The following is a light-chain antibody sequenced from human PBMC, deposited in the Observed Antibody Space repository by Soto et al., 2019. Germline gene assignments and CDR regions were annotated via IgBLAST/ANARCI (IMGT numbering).Light chain of an antibody. V-gene: IGLV2-14*01. CDR2: DVS. Sequence: QSALTQPASVSGSPGQSITISCTGTSSDVGGYNYVSWYQQHPGKAPKPMIYDVSNRPSGVSNRFSGSKSDNTASLTISGLQAEDEADYYCSSYTSSSTLYVFVTGTKVTVL. J-gene: IGLJ1*01. CDR3: SSYTSSSTLYV. CDR1: SSDVGGYNY.